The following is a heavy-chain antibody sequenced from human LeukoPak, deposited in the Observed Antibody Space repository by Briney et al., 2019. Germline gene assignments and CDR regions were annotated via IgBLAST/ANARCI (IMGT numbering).Heavy chain of an antibody. D-gene: IGHD1-26*01. Sequence: GASVKVSCKASGYTFTGYYMHWVRQAPGQGLEWMGWINPNSGGTNYAQKFQGRVTMTRDTSISTAYMELSRLRSDDTAVYYCARFGSMGATTAFDIWGQGTKVTVSS. V-gene: IGHV1-2*02. CDR2: INPNSGGT. CDR1: GYTFTGYY. CDR3: ARFGSMGATTAFDI. J-gene: IGHJ3*02.